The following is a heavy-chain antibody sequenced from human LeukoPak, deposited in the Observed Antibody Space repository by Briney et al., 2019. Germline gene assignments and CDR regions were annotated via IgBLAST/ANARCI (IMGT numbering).Heavy chain of an antibody. V-gene: IGHV3-33*06. J-gene: IGHJ4*02. Sequence: PGGSLRLSCAASGFTFSSYGMHWVRQAPGKGLEWVAVIWYDGSHKYYADSVKGRFTISRDNSKNTLYLQMNSLRAEDTAVYYCAKGGYSGPEREYYFDYWGQGTLVTVSS. CDR1: GFTFSSYG. CDR3: AKGGYSGPEREYYFDY. D-gene: IGHD5-12*01. CDR2: IWYDGSHK.